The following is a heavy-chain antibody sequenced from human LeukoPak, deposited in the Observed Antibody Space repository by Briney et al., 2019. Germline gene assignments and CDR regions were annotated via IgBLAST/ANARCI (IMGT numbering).Heavy chain of an antibody. CDR3: ARAYEMRAFDI. Sequence: PGGSLRLSCAASGFTFSTYWMSWVRQAPGKGLECVANIKQDGSDKFYMGSVKGRFTISRDNDKNSLYLQMNSLRAEDMAVYYCARAYEMRAFDIWGQGTMVTVSS. CDR1: GFTFSTYW. CDR2: IKQDGSDK. V-gene: IGHV3-7*05. J-gene: IGHJ3*02. D-gene: IGHD3-22*01.